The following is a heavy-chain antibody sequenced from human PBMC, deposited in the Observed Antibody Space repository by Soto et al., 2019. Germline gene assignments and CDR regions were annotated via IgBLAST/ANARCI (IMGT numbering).Heavy chain of an antibody. Sequence: GGSLRLSCAASGITFSTYTMNWVRQAPGKGLEWVSGISGSGSSTYYADSMKGRFTISRDNSKSTLFLQMNSLRADDTAIYYCAKLSAYSYGHYWGQGTLVTVSS. J-gene: IGHJ4*02. D-gene: IGHD5-18*01. CDR1: GITFSTYT. CDR2: ISGSGSST. CDR3: AKLSAYSYGHY. V-gene: IGHV3-23*01.